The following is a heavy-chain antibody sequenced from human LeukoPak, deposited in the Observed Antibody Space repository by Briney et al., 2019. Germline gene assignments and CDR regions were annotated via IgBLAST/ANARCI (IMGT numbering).Heavy chain of an antibody. J-gene: IGHJ3*02. D-gene: IGHD6-13*01. V-gene: IGHV3-21*01. CDR3: AREQLGDAFDI. CDR1: GFTFSNYW. Sequence: KPGGSLRLSCAASGFTFSNYWMSWVRQAPGKGLEWVSSISSSSSYIYYADSVKGRFTISRDNAKNSLYLQMNSLRAEDTAVYYCAREQLGDAFDIWGQGTMVTVSS. CDR2: ISSSSSYI.